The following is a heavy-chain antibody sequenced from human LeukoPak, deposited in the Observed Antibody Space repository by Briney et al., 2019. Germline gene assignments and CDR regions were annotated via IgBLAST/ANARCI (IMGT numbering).Heavy chain of an antibody. CDR2: IKQDGSEK. J-gene: IGHJ4*02. Sequence: GGSLRLSCAASGFTFSSYWMSWVRQAPGKGLEWVANIKQDGSEKYYVDSVKGRFTIPRDNAKNSLNLQMNSLRAEDTAVYYCARAPGGWYSSYYFDYWGQGTLVTVSS. D-gene: IGHD6-19*01. CDR1: GFTFSSYW. V-gene: IGHV3-7*03. CDR3: ARAPGGWYSSYYFDY.